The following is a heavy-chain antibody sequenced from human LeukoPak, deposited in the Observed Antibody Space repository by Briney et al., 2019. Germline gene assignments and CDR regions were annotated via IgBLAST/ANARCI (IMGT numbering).Heavy chain of an antibody. Sequence: GASVKVSCKASGFTLTSRSAVQWVRQARGQRLEWIGRIVVDSDNTNYAENFQERVTITRDMSASTSYMELSSLRSEDTAVYFCAAPYTSSWFDLWGQGTLVTVSS. CDR1: GFTLTSRSA. D-gene: IGHD6-13*01. CDR3: AAPYTSSWFDL. J-gene: IGHJ5*02. CDR2: IVVDSDNT. V-gene: IGHV1-58*01.